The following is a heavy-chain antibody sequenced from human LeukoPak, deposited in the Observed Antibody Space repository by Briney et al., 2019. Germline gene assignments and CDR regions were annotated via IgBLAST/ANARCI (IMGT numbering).Heavy chain of an antibody. CDR3: AKDHPLYYYDSSGYYFTAFDI. CDR1: GFTFTTYA. V-gene: IGHV3-23*01. J-gene: IGHJ3*02. Sequence: PGGSLRLSCAASGFTFTTYAMSWVRQAPGKGLEWVSAISGISGITYYADSVKGRFTISRDISKNTLYLQMNSLRAEDTAIYYCAKDHPLYYYDSSGYYFTAFDIWSQGTMVTVSS. D-gene: IGHD3-22*01. CDR2: ISGISGIT.